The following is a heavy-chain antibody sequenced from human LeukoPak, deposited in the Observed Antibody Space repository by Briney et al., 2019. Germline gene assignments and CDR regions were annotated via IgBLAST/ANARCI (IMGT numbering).Heavy chain of an antibody. V-gene: IGHV1-18*01. Sequence: ASVKVSCKASGGTFSSYAISWVRQAPGQGLEWMGWISAYNGNTNYAQKLQGRVTMTTDTSTSTAYMELRSLRSDDTAVYYCASSETDYYYYYYTDVWGKGTTVTVSS. CDR3: ASSETDYYYYYYTDV. CDR2: ISAYNGNT. D-gene: IGHD1-14*01. CDR1: GGTFSSYA. J-gene: IGHJ6*03.